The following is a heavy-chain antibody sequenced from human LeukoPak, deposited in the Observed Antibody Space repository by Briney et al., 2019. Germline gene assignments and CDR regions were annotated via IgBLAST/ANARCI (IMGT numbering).Heavy chain of an antibody. CDR2: INHSGST. Sequence: KPSETLSLTCAVYGGSFSGYYWSWIRQPPGKGLEWIGEINHSGSTNYNPSLKSRVTISVDTSKNQFSLRLSSVTAADTAVYYCARDRATVAADAFDIWGQGTMVTVSS. J-gene: IGHJ3*02. V-gene: IGHV4-34*01. D-gene: IGHD4-11*01. CDR1: GGSFSGYY. CDR3: ARDRATVAADAFDI.